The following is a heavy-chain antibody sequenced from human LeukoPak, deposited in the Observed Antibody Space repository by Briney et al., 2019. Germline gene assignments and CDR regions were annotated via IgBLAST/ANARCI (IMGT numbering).Heavy chain of an antibody. CDR2: IKQDGSEK. Sequence: PGGSLRLSCVASRFIISDYWMNRVRQAPGKGLEWVANIKQDGSEKYYVDSVKGRFTISRDNAKNSVYLQMNSLRAEDTAVYYCARGFDGANAFDLWGQGTLVTVSS. CDR3: ARGFDGANAFDL. CDR1: RFIISDYW. J-gene: IGHJ3*01. V-gene: IGHV3-7*01.